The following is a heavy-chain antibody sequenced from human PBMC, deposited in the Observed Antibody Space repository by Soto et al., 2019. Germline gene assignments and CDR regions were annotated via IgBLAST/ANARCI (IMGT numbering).Heavy chain of an antibody. D-gene: IGHD1-26*01. CDR3: AKDRSGSYYTFDY. J-gene: IGHJ4*02. Sequence: GGSLRLSCAAPGFTFSSYGMHWVRQAPGKGLEWVTVISYDGSNKYYADSVKGRFTISRDNSKNTLYLQMNSLRAEDTAVYYCAKDRSGSYYTFDYWGQGTLVTVSS. CDR2: ISYDGSNK. V-gene: IGHV3-30*18. CDR1: GFTFSSYG.